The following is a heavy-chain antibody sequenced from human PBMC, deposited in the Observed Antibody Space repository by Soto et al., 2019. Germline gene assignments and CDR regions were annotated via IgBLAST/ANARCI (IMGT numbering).Heavy chain of an antibody. V-gene: IGHV4-39*02. CDR2: IYYSGST. J-gene: IGHJ4*02. CDR3: ARESHGDYEDFDY. CDR1: GGSISSSSYY. D-gene: IGHD4-17*01. Sequence: QLQLQESGPGLVKPSETLSLTCTVSGGSISSSSYYWGWIRQPPGKGLEWIGSIYYSGSTYYNPSLKSRVTISVDTSKNQFSLKLSSVTAADTAVYYCARESHGDYEDFDYWGQGTLVTVSS.